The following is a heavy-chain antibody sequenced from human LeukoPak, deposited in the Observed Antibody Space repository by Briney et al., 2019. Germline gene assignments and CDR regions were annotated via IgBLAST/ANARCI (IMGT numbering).Heavy chain of an antibody. CDR1: GFSSSSYS. J-gene: IGHJ4*02. D-gene: IGHD6-13*01. Sequence: GGSLRLSCAASGFSSSSYSMNWVRQAPGKGLEWVAFINDGGNRKDYTDSVQGRLTISRDTSKNILYLQMNSLRVEDTAVYYCVKDFHNSWTFDYWGQGTLVTVSS. CDR2: INDGGNRK. CDR3: VKDFHNSWTFDY. V-gene: IGHV3-30*02.